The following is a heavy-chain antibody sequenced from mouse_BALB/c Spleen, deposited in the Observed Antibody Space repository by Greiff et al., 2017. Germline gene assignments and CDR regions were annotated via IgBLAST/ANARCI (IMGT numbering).Heavy chain of an antibody. V-gene: IGHV5-6-3*01. D-gene: IGHD2-1*01. CDR3: ARAYGNYFAY. CDR1: GFTFSSYG. CDR2: INSNGGST. J-gene: IGHJ3*01. Sequence: EVMLVESGGGLVQPGGSLKLSCAASGFTFSSYGMSWVRQTPDKRLELVATINSNGGSTYYPDSVKGRFTISRDNAKNTLYLQMSSLKSEDTALYYCARAYGNYFAYWGQGTLVTVSA.